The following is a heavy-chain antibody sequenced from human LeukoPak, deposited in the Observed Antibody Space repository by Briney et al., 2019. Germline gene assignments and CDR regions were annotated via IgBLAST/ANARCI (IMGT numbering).Heavy chain of an antibody. Sequence: GGPVRLSCAPWGLTFESYPMRWAPGAPAGGWEGVSSLRGNGDTFYADSVKGRFTLSRDDSRNTVYLQLNNLRVEDTAVYYCAKASWVSNADAVLWGQGTVVTVSS. CDR1: GLTFESYP. D-gene: IGHD1-1*01. CDR2: LRGNGDT. V-gene: IGHV3-23*01. J-gene: IGHJ4*02. CDR3: AKASWVSNADAVL.